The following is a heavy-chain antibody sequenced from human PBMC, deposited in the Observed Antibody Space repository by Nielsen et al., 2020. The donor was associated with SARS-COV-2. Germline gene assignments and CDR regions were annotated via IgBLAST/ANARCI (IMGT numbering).Heavy chain of an antibody. V-gene: IGHV3-30*04. J-gene: IGHJ4*02. CDR2: ISYDGSNK. CDR3: ARDLAAGTFS. Sequence: WIRQPPGKGLEWVAVISYDGSNKYYADSVKGRFTISRDNSKNTLYLQMNSLRAEDTAVYYCARDLAAGTFSWGQGTLVTVSS. D-gene: IGHD6-13*01.